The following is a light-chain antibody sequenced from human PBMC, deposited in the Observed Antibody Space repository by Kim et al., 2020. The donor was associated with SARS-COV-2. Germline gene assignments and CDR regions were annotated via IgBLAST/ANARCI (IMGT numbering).Light chain of an antibody. V-gene: IGKV3-20*01. CDR3: QQYGSSPLT. CDR1: QSVSSSY. CDR2: GAS. Sequence: EIVLTQSPGTLSLSPGERATLSCRASQSVSSSYLAWYQQKPGQAPRLLIYGASSRATGIPDRFSGSGSGTDFTLTISRLEPEDFAVHYCQQYGSSPLTFGGGTKVEI. J-gene: IGKJ4*01.